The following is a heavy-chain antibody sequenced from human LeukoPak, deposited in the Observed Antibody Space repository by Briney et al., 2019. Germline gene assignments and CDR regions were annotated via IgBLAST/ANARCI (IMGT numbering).Heavy chain of an antibody. J-gene: IGHJ3*02. CDR3: AKVEYYDILTGYHPQAFDI. V-gene: IGHV3-7*03. Sequence: GGSLRLSCAASGFTFSSYWMNWVRQAPGKGLEWVANIKQDGSEKYYVDSVKGRFTISRDNSKNTLYLQMNSLRAEDTAVYYCAKVEYYDILTGYHPQAFDIWGQGTMVTVSS. CDR1: GFTFSSYW. CDR2: IKQDGSEK. D-gene: IGHD3-9*01.